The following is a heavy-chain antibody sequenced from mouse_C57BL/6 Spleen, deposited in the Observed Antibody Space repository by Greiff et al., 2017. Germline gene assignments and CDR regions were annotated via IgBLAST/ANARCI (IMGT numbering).Heavy chain of an antibody. CDR2: IYWDDDK. CDR1: GFSLSTSGMG. CDR3: ARRADGSSSFAY. J-gene: IGHJ3*01. D-gene: IGHD1-1*01. V-gene: IGHV8-12*01. Sequence: LKESGPGILQSSQTLSLTCSFSGFSLSTSGMGVSWIRQPSGKGLEWLAHIYWDDDKRYNPSLKSRLTISKDTSRNQVFLKITSVDTADTATYYCARRADGSSSFAYWGQGTLVTVSA.